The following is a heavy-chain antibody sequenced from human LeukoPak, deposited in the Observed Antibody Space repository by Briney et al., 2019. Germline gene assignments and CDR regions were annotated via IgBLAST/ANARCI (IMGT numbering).Heavy chain of an antibody. CDR3: AAEPRGNYFLLWDY. J-gene: IGHJ4*02. V-gene: IGHV3-23*01. D-gene: IGHD1-26*01. CDR2: ITGSGGST. CDR1: GFTFNNYA. Sequence: PGRSLRLSCAASGFTFNNYAMSWVRQAPGKGLECGSAITGSGGSTSYADSVEGRFTLSRDNSKNTLYLQMNSLRGEDPAVYYCAAEPRGNYFLLWDYWGQGDLVTVSS.